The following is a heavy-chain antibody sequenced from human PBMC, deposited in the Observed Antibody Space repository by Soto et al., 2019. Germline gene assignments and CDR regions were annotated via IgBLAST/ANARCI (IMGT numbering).Heavy chain of an antibody. CDR3: VHDYNSGMDV. CDR1: GVSISSGNYY. CDR2: IYHTGST. D-gene: IGHD3-22*01. Sequence: QLQLQESGPGLVKPSETLSLNCTVSGVSISSGNYYWGWVRQSPGKGLEWIGSIYHTGSTYDNPSLNSRVPISVDTSKNQFSLNLRSVTAADTAVYYCVHDYNSGMDVWGQGTTVTVSS. V-gene: IGHV4-39*01. J-gene: IGHJ6*02.